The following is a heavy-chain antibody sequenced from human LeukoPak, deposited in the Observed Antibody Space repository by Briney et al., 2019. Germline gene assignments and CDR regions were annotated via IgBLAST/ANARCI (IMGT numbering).Heavy chain of an antibody. V-gene: IGHV5-51*01. CDR3: AWDRYYGSGSYTQQYYYYGMDV. CDR2: IYPGDSDT. CDR1: GCSFTSYW. D-gene: IGHD3-10*01. J-gene: IGHJ6*02. Sequence: GESLKISCKGSGCSFTSYWIGWVRQMPGKGLEWMGIIYPGDSDTRYSPSFQGQVTISADKSISTAYLQWSSLKASDTAMYYCAWDRYYGSGSYTQQYYYYGMDVWGQGTTVTVSS.